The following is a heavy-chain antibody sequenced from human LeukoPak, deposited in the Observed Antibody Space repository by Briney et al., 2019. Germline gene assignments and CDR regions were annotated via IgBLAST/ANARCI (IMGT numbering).Heavy chain of an antibody. CDR2: INQDGSEK. CDR3: AGQGYCSTTSCYWDWFDP. D-gene: IGHD2-2*01. J-gene: IGHJ5*02. V-gene: IGHV3-7*03. Sequence: GGSLRLSCAASGFTFSSYWMSWVRQAPGRGLEWVANINQDGSEKYYVDSVKGRFTISRDNAKNSLYLQMNSLRAEDTAVYYCAGQGYCSTTSCYWDWFDPWGQGTLVTVSS. CDR1: GFTFSSYW.